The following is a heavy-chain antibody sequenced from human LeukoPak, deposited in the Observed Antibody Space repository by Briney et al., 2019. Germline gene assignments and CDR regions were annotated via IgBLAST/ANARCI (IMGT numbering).Heavy chain of an antibody. CDR1: GGTFRGYY. CDR3: ARGLRFPVGSGNWFDL. V-gene: IGHV4-34*01. J-gene: IGHJ5*02. Sequence: SETLCLTCAVSGGTFRGYYWSWIRQPPGKGLAWIGEIDHTGSTNYNPSLESRVTLSVDTSKNQVSLNLNSLTAADTAVYYCARGLRFPVGSGNWFDLWGQGTLVTVSS. CDR2: IDHTGST. D-gene: IGHD3-10*01.